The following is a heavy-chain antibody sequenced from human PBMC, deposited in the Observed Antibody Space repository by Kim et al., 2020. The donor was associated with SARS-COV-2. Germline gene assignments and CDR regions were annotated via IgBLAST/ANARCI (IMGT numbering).Heavy chain of an antibody. CDR1: GYTLTELS. V-gene: IGHV1-24*01. J-gene: IGHJ5*02. D-gene: IGHD2-2*01. CDR2: FDPEDGET. Sequence: ASVKVSCKVSGYTLTELSMHWVRQAPGKGLEWMGGFDPEDGETIYAQKFQGRVTMTEDTSTDTAYMELSSLRSEDTAVYYCATGPAYCSSTSCDRWFDPWGQGTLVTVSS. CDR3: ATGPAYCSSTSCDRWFDP.